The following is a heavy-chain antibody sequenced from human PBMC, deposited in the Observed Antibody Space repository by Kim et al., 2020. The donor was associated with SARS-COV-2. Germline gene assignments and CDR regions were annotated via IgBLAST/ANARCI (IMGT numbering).Heavy chain of an antibody. Sequence: SETLSLTCTVSGGSISSYYWSWIRQPPGKGLEWIGCIYYSGSTNYNPSLKSRVTISVDASKNQFSLRLTSVTAADTAMYYCASTHIVGATRGFDYWGQGTLVTVSP. CDR3: ASTHIVGATRGFDY. J-gene: IGHJ4*02. D-gene: IGHD1-26*01. V-gene: IGHV4-59*13. CDR2: IYYSGST. CDR1: GGSISSYY.